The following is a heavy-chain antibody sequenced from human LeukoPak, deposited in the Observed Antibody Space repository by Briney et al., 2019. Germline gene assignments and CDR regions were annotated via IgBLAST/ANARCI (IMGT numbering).Heavy chain of an antibody. Sequence: GGSLRLSCAASGFTFSSYWMSWVRQAPGKGLEWVANIKQDGSEKYYVDSVKGRFTISRDNAKNSLYLQMNSLRAEDTAVYYCAGVLRYFDWFKGDAFDIWGQGTMVTVSS. V-gene: IGHV3-7*03. J-gene: IGHJ3*02. CDR1: GFTFSSYW. CDR3: AGVLRYFDWFKGDAFDI. CDR2: IKQDGSEK. D-gene: IGHD3-9*01.